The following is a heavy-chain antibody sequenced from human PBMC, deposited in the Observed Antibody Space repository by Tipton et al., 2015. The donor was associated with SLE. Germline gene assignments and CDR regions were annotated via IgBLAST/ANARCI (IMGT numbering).Heavy chain of an antibody. V-gene: IGHV1-2*02. CDR2: INPKSGGT. Sequence: QLVQSGAEVKKPGASVKVSCEASGYTFTGYYMHWVRQAPAQGLEWMGWINPKSGGTKYAQKFQGRVTMTRDTSISTAYMELSRLTSDETAVYYCARGEGYYGSGSYQGWFDPWGQGTLVTVSS. CDR1: GYTFTGYY. D-gene: IGHD3-10*01. J-gene: IGHJ5*02. CDR3: ARGEGYYGSGSYQGWFDP.